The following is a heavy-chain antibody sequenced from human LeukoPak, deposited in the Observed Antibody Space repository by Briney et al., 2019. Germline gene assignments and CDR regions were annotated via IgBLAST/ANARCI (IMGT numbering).Heavy chain of an antibody. Sequence: GGSLRLSCAASGFTFSSYAMHWVRQAPGKGLEWVSYISSSSSTIYYADSVKGRFTISRDNAKNSLYLQMNSLRAEDTAVYYCARGRLYFDYWGQGTLVTVSS. CDR3: ARGRLYFDY. CDR2: ISSSSSTI. V-gene: IGHV3-48*01. CDR1: GFTFSSYA. D-gene: IGHD2-21*02. J-gene: IGHJ4*02.